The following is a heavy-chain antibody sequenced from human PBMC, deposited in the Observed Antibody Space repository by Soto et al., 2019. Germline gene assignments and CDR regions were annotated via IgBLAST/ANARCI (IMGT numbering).Heavy chain of an antibody. J-gene: IGHJ4*02. CDR1: GYTFTSYG. D-gene: IGHD6-19*01. CDR3: ARDPPIIAVAGTAGADY. V-gene: IGHV1-18*04. Sequence: GASVKVSCKASGYTFTSYGISWVRQAPGQGLEWMGWISAYNGNTNYAQKLQGRVTMTTDTSTSTAYMELRSLRSDDTAVYYCARDPPIIAVAGTAGADYWGQGTLVTVSS. CDR2: ISAYNGNT.